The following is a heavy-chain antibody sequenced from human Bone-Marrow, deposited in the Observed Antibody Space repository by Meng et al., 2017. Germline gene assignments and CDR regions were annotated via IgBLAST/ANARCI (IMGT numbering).Heavy chain of an antibody. V-gene: IGHV4-4*02. CDR2: IYHSGNT. Sequence: QVQLQESGPGLVKPSGTLSLTCAVSGGSISSGNWWSWVRQPPGKGLEWIGEIYHSGNTNYNPSLKSRVAMSVDKSKNQFSLRLSSVTAADTAVYYCARARSSSWSFDYWGQGTLVTVSS. J-gene: IGHJ4*02. D-gene: IGHD6-13*01. CDR1: GGSISSGNW. CDR3: ARARSSSWSFDY.